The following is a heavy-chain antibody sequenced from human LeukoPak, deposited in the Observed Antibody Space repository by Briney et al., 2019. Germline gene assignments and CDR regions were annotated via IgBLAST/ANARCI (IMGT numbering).Heavy chain of an antibody. J-gene: IGHJ5*02. V-gene: IGHV3-21*01. CDR1: GFTFSSYS. D-gene: IGHD3/OR15-3a*01. CDR3: ARAHRTWWFDP. CDR2: ISSSSSYI. Sequence: GGSLRLSCAASGFTFSSYSMNWVRQAPGKGLEWVSSISSSSSYIYYADSVKGRFTISRDNAKNSLYLQMNSLRAEDTAVYYCARAHRTWWFDPWGQGTLVTVSS.